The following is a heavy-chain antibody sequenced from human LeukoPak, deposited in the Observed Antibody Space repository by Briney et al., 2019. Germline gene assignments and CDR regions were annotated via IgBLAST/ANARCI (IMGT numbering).Heavy chain of an antibody. V-gene: IGHV3-23*01. CDR1: GFTFNTYS. CDR2: ISESGITT. D-gene: IGHD2-2*02. J-gene: IGHJ4*02. CDR3: AKVARPQYCTSTNCYM. Sequence: GGSLRLSCAASGFTFNTYSMDWVRQAPGKGLEWVSGISESGITTYYADSVKGRFTISRDNSKATLFLHMNSLRAEDTAIYYCAKVARPQYCTSTNCYMWGQGTLVTVSS.